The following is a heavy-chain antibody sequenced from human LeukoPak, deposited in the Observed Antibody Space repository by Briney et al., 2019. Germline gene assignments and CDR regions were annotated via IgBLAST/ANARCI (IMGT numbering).Heavy chain of an antibody. Sequence: SETLSLTCAVYGGSFSGYYWSWIRQPPGKGLEWIGEINHSGSTNYNPSLKSRVTISVDTPKNQFSLKLSSVTAADTAVYYCARTQYSSSWSIDYWGQGTLVTVSS. V-gene: IGHV4-34*01. CDR3: ARTQYSSSWSIDY. D-gene: IGHD6-13*01. CDR1: GGSFSGYY. CDR2: INHSGST. J-gene: IGHJ4*02.